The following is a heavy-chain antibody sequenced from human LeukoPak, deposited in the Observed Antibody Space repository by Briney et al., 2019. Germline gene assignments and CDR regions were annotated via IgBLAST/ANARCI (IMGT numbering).Heavy chain of an antibody. D-gene: IGHD2/OR15-2a*01. CDR2: IIPIFGTA. CDR3: ARARSFDFEYCVLGFSAEEVCDAFDI. V-gene: IGHV1-69*01. Sequence: GSSVKVSCKASGGTFSSYAISWVRQAPGQGREWMGGIIPIFGTANYAQKFQGRVTITADESTSTAYMELSSLRSEDTAVYYCARARSFDFEYCVLGFSAEEVCDAFDIWGQGTMVTVSS. J-gene: IGHJ3*02. CDR1: GGTFSSYA.